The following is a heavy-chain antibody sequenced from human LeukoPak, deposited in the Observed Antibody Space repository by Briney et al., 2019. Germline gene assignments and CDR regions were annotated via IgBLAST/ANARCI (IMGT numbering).Heavy chain of an antibody. Sequence: ASVKVSCKASGYTFTGYYRHWVRQAPGQGLEWMGWINPNSGGTNYAQKFQGRVTMTRDTSISTAYMELSRLRSDDTAVYYCARDFGIAAAGTTGPWGQGTLVTVSS. D-gene: IGHD6-13*01. J-gene: IGHJ5*02. CDR2: INPNSGGT. V-gene: IGHV1-2*02. CDR1: GYTFTGYY. CDR3: ARDFGIAAAGTTGP.